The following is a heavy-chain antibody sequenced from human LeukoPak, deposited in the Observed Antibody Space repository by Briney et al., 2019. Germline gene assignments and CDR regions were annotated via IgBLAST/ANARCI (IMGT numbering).Heavy chain of an antibody. D-gene: IGHD3-22*01. V-gene: IGHV5-51*01. CDR2: IYPGDSDT. Sequence: GESLKISCKGSGYSFTSYWIGWVRQMPGKGLEWMGIIYPGDSDTRYSPSFQGQVTISADKSISTAYLQWSSLKASDTAMYYCARFGDSSVYYTLGVVFDFGGKGKMVTVFS. CDR1: GYSFTSYW. J-gene: IGHJ3*01. CDR3: ARFGDSSVYYTLGVVFDF.